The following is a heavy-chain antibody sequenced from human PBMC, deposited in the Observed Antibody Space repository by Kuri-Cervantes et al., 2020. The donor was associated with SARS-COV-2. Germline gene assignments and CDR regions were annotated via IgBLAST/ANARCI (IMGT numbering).Heavy chain of an antibody. CDR1: GGTFSSYA. D-gene: IGHD3-22*01. Sequence: SVKVSCKASGGTFSSYAISWVRQAPGQGLEWMGGIIPIFGTANYAQKFQGRVTITADNSTSTAYMELTSLRSEDTAVYFCARATYYYDSSGHYSYYFDYWGQGTLVTVSS. J-gene: IGHJ4*02. CDR3: ARATYYYDSSGHYSYYFDY. V-gene: IGHV1-69*06. CDR2: IIPIFGTA.